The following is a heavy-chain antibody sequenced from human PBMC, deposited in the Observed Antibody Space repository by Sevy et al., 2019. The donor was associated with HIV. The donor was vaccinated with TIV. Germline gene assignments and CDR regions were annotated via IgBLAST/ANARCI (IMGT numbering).Heavy chain of an antibody. V-gene: IGHV3-23*01. CDR1: GFTFSTYA. D-gene: IGHD3-3*01. CDR2: ISGSGGSST. Sequence: GGSLRLSYAVSGFTFSTYAMSWVRQAPGKGLEWVSAISGSGGSSTYYADSVKGRFTISRDNSKNTLYLQMNSLRAEDTAVYYCAKDRDFWRAACYFDYWGQGTLVTVSS. CDR3: AKDRDFWRAACYFDY. J-gene: IGHJ4*02.